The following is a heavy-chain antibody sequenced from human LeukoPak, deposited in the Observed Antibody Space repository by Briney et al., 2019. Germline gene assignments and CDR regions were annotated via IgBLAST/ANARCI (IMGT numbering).Heavy chain of an antibody. CDR3: ARDRREFDP. CDR2: INPSGGRT. V-gene: IGHV1-46*04. CDR1: GYTFTSYY. J-gene: IGHJ5*02. Sequence: ASVKVSCKASGYTFTSYYMHWVRQAPGQGLEGMGIINPSGGRTSYAQKGQGRVTITRDTSTSTVYMELSSLRSEETAVYYCARDRREFDPWGQGTLVTVSS.